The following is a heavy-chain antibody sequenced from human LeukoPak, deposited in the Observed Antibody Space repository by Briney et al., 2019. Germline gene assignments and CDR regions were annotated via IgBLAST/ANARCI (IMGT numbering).Heavy chain of an antibody. CDR3: ANTAGYKVY. D-gene: IGHD1-14*01. J-gene: IGHJ4*02. CDR2: TSRSSSTI. Sequence: GGSLRLSCAASGFTFSSYGMNWVRQAPGKGLEWISYTSRSSSTIYYADSVKGRFTISRDNAKNSLYLQMNSLRAEDTAVYYCANTAGYKVYWGQGTLVTVSS. V-gene: IGHV3-48*01. CDR1: GFTFSSYG.